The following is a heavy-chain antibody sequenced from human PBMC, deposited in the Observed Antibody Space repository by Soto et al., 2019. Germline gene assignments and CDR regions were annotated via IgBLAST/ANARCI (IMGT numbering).Heavy chain of an antibody. CDR3: ARDWIRYGMDV. Sequence: GGSLRLSCAAPGFTFSTYEMNWLRQAPGKGLEWVSYISSSGKTKYYADSVKGRFTIFRDNAKNSLYLQMDSLRAEDTAVYYCARDWIRYGMDVWGQGTTVTVSS. CDR2: ISSSGKTK. V-gene: IGHV3-48*03. D-gene: IGHD2-2*03. J-gene: IGHJ6*02. CDR1: GFTFSTYE.